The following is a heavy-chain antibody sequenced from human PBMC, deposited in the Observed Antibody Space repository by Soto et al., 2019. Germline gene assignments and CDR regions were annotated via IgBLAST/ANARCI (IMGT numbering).Heavy chain of an antibody. CDR1: GFNFRTYT. Sequence: PGGSLSLSCISSGFNFRTYTVNWVRQAPGKGLEWVSGIRGFSPYTFYAESVKGRFTISRDNAKNSLYLRMNSLRAEDTAVYYCARDRGYDAHDYYYNAMDVWGQGTTVTVSS. V-gene: IGHV3-21*01. D-gene: IGHD2-15*01. CDR3: ARDRGYDAHDYYYNAMDV. J-gene: IGHJ6*02. CDR2: IRGFSPYT.